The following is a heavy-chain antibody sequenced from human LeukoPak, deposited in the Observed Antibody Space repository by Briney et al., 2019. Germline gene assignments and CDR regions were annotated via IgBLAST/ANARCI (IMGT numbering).Heavy chain of an antibody. V-gene: IGHV3-30*18. Sequence: GGSLRLSCAASGFTFSSYGMHWVRQAPGKGLEWVAVISYDGSNKYYADSVKGRFTISRDNSKNTLYLQMNSLRAEDTAVYYCAKAAYCGGDCLGFDYWDQGTLVTVSS. CDR3: AKAAYCGGDCLGFDY. D-gene: IGHD2-21*02. CDR2: ISYDGSNK. J-gene: IGHJ4*02. CDR1: GFTFSSYG.